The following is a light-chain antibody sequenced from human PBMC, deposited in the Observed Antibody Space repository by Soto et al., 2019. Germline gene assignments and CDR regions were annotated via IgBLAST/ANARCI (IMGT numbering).Light chain of an antibody. CDR2: GAS. J-gene: IGKJ1*01. Sequence: DIPMTQSPSSVSASVGDRFTISCRARQDMGNFLAGYQQTPGKAPRLLIHGASSLSRESPSRFSGGGPVTHFTLNIRGLQPEDLATYYCLQTSTFPSTFGQGTKV. CDR3: LQTSTFPST. CDR1: QDMGNF. V-gene: IGKV1-12*01.